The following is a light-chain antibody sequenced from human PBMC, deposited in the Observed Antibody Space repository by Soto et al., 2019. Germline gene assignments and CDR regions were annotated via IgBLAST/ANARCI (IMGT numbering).Light chain of an antibody. CDR3: QQYDDSSVI. Sequence: EIRLTQSPGTLSLSPVEIATLSCKASHYVINTHLAFYQHKPGQAPRLLVYGTSNRAAGIPDRFSGSGSVREFTLTIDRLESDDSAVYYCQQYDDSSVIFGQGTRLEIK. CDR1: HYVINTH. CDR2: GTS. V-gene: IGKV3-20*01. J-gene: IGKJ5*01.